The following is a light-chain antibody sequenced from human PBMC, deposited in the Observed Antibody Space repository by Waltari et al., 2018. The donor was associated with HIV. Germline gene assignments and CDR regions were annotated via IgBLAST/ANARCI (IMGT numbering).Light chain of an antibody. CDR2: AAS. J-gene: IGKJ1*01. CDR3: QHSYITPWT. Sequence: DIQMTQSPPSLSASVGDRVTITCLASQSISNYVNWYQQRPGIAPKLLIYAASTLQSGVPSRFSGSGSGTDFTLTISSLQREDFATYYCQHSYITPWTFGPGTKVEIK. V-gene: IGKV1-39*01. CDR1: QSISNY.